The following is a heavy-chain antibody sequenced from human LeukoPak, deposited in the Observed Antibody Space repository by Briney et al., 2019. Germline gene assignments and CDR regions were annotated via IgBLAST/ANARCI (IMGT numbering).Heavy chain of an antibody. V-gene: IGHV1-8*01. J-gene: IGHJ4*02. CDR3: ARGHYYGDYADY. Sequence: GASVKVSCKASGYTFTSYDINWVRQATGQGLEWMGWMNPNSGNTGYAQKFQGRVTMTRNTSISTAYMELSSLRSEDTAAYYCARGHYYGDYADYWGQGTLVTVSS. CDR2: MNPNSGNT. D-gene: IGHD4-17*01. CDR1: GYTFTSYD.